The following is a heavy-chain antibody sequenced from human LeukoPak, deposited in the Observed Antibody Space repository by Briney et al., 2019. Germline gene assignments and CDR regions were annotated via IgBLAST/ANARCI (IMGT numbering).Heavy chain of an antibody. V-gene: IGHV3-48*01. CDR2: IISTSSTT. J-gene: IGHJ4*02. CDR1: GFTFSSYS. Sequence: GGSLRLSCAASGFTFSSYSMNWVRQAPGKGLEWISYIISTSSTTYYADSVKGRFTISRDNANNSLSLQMSSLRAEDTAVYYCATGFWGYCSRNSCPLDNWGQGTLVTVAS. D-gene: IGHD2-2*01. CDR3: ATGFWGYCSRNSCPLDN.